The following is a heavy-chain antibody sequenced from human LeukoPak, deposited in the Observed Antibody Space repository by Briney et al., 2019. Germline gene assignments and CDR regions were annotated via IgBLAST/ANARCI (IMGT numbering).Heavy chain of an antibody. V-gene: IGHV3-53*01. CDR2: IYSGGST. D-gene: IGHD2-2*01. J-gene: IGHJ4*02. Sequence: GGSLRLSCAASGFTFSSYSMNWVRQAPGKGLEWVSVIYSGGSTYYADSVKGRFTISRDNSKDTLYLQMNSLRAEDTAVYYCARGSIVVVPAADYWGQGTLVTVSS. CDR1: GFTFSSYS. CDR3: ARGSIVVVPAADY.